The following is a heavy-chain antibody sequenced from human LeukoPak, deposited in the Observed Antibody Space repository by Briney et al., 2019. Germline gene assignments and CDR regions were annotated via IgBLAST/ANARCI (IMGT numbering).Heavy chain of an antibody. CDR3: ARSHDPVAGNCFDY. CDR2: INHSGST. V-gene: IGHV4-38-2*02. J-gene: IGHJ4*02. Sequence: SETLSLTCTVSGYSISSGYYWGWIRQPPGKGLEWIGEINHSGSTNYNPSLKSRVTISVDTSKNQFSLKLSSVTAADTAVYYCARSHDPVAGNCFDYWGQGTLVTVSS. CDR1: GYSISSGYY. D-gene: IGHD6-19*01.